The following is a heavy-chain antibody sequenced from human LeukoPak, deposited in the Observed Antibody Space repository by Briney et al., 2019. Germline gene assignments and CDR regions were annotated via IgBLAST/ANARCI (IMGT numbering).Heavy chain of an antibody. D-gene: IGHD3/OR15-3a*01. Sequence: ASVKVSCKASGYTFTGYYIHWVRQAPGQGLEWMGWINPDSGGTNYAQKFQGRVTMTRDTSISTAYMELSRLTSDDTAVYYCARQIRTFDYWGQGTLVTVSS. CDR2: INPDSGGT. J-gene: IGHJ4*02. CDR3: ARQIRTFDY. V-gene: IGHV1-2*02. CDR1: GYTFTGYY.